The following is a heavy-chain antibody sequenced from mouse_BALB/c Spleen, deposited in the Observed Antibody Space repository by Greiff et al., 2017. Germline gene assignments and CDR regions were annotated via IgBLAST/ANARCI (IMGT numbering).Heavy chain of an antibody. Sequence: VQRVESGPGLVQPSQSLSITCTVSGFSLTSYGVHWVRQSPGKGLEWLGVIWSGGSTDYNAAFISRLSISKDNSKSQVFFKMNSLQANDTAIYYCARCYGSSPYYAMDYWGQGTSVTVSS. J-gene: IGHJ4*01. D-gene: IGHD1-1*01. CDR2: IWSGGST. CDR3: ARCYGSSPYYAMDY. CDR1: GFSLTSYG. V-gene: IGHV2-2*02.